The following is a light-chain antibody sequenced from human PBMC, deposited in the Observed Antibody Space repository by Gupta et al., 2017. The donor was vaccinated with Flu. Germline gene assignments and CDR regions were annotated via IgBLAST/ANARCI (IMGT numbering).Light chain of an antibody. V-gene: IGLV1-47*01. CDR1: SFNIGNNY. J-gene: IGLJ3*02. CDR2: RSS. Sequence: SVLTQPPSASGNPRKRVTIPCSGSSFNIGNNYVYWYQQFPGTAPKLLIYRSSQRHSGVPDRFSGSKSGTSGSLAISGLRSEDEADYYCAAWDDDLSAWVFGGGTKLTVL. CDR3: AAWDDDLSAWV.